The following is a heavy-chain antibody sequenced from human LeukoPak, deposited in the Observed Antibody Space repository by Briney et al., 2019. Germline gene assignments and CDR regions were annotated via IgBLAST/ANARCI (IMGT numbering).Heavy chain of an antibody. CDR3: ARGATGICFDY. D-gene: IGHD1-1*01. CDR2: TSYDGSNK. J-gene: IGHJ4*02. Sequence: GGSLRLSCAASGFTFSSYAMHWVRQAPGKGLEWVAVTSYDGSNKYYADSVKGRFTISRDNSKNTLYLQMNSLRAEDTAVYYCARGATGICFDYWGQGTLVTVSS. V-gene: IGHV3-30-3*01. CDR1: GFTFSSYA.